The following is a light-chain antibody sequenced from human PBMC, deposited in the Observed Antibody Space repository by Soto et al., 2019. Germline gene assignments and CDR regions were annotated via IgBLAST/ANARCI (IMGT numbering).Light chain of an antibody. CDR2: AAS. J-gene: IGKJ2*01. CDR3: QQSYSTPYT. Sequence: DLPMTQSPSSLSASVGDRVPITCRASQSIGRSLNWYQQKPGKAPKLLIYAASSLQRGGTARFSGSGSGTDFTLTISSLQREEFANYYCQQSYSTPYTFGQGTKREIK. CDR1: QSIGRS. V-gene: IGKV1-39*01.